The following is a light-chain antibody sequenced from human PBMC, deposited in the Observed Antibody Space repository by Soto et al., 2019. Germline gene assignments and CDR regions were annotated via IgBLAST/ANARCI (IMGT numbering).Light chain of an antibody. CDR2: DIN. CDR3: GTWDSSLSAVV. CDR1: SSNIGNSY. J-gene: IGLJ2*01. Sequence: QSVLTQPPSVSAAPGQKVTISCSGSSSNIGNSYVSWYQQLPGAAPKLLIYDINKRPSGIPDRFSGSKSGTSATLGITGLQTGDEADYYCGTWDSSLSAVVFGGGTKVTVL. V-gene: IGLV1-51*01.